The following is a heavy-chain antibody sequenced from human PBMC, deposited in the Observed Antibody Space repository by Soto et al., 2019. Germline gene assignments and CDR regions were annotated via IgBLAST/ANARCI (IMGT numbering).Heavy chain of an antibody. CDR3: ARVQLEHLGTYYHYYSMDV. J-gene: IGHJ6*03. V-gene: IGHV1-18*01. Sequence: ASVKVSCKASGYRFSSYGISWVRQAPGQGLEGMGWISGYNGDTKYVQKFQGRLNMTTDTSTSTAYMELRSLRADDTAVYYCARVQLEHLGTYYHYYSMDVWG. CDR2: ISGYNGDT. CDR1: GYRFSSYG. D-gene: IGHD1-1*01.